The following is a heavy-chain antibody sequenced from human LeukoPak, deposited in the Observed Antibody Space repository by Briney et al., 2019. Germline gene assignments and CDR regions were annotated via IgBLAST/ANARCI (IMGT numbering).Heavy chain of an antibody. J-gene: IGHJ3*02. CDR3: ARSCSGGSCYSEIEAFDI. CDR1: GYTFTSYD. CDR2: MNPNSGNT. D-gene: IGHD2-15*01. Sequence: ASVKVPCKASGYTFTSYDINWVRQATGQGLEWMGWMNPNSGNTGYAQKFQGRVTMTRNTSISTAYMELSSLRSEDTAVYYCARSCSGGSCYSEIEAFDIWGQGTMVTVSS. V-gene: IGHV1-8*01.